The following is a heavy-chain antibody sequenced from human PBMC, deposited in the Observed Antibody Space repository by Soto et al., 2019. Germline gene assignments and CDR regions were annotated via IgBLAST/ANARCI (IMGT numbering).Heavy chain of an antibody. CDR2: ISAYNGNT. J-gene: IGHJ6*02. V-gene: IGHV1-18*04. CDR1: GYTFTSYG. CDR3: ARPLRGYSYGTIRHYYYYGMDV. D-gene: IGHD5-18*01. Sequence: GASVKVSFKASGYTFTSYGISWLRHAPGQGLEWMGWISAYNGNTNYAQKLQGRVTMTTDTSTSTAYMELRSLRSDDTAVYYCARPLRGYSYGTIRHYYYYGMDVWGQGTTVTVS.